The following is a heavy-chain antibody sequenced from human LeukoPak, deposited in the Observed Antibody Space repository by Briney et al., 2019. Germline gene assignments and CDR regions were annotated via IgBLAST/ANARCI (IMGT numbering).Heavy chain of an antibody. CDR2: IYYSGST. CDR3: AMVPYYYYGMDV. D-gene: IGHD6-13*01. V-gene: IGHV4-59*01. CDR1: GGSISSYY. J-gene: IGHJ6*02. Sequence: KPSETLSLTCTVSGGSISSYYWSWIRQPPGKGLEWTGYIYYSGSTNYNPSLKSRVTISVDTSKNQFSLKLSSVTAADTAVYYCAMVPYYYYGMDVWGQGTTVTVSS.